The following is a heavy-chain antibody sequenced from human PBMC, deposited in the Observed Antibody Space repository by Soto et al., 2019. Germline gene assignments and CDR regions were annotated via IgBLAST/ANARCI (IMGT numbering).Heavy chain of an antibody. CDR1: GFDFNKYA. CDR2: ITSIGEST. J-gene: IGHJ4*02. V-gene: IGHV3-23*01. Sequence: GGSLRLSCTAFGFDFNKYAMTWVRQAPGKRLQWVSSITSIGESTYYADSVKGRLTPSRDNSKNTLYLPLNSIRADDTAVFYCAKDSRSHNPPQTYFASWGQGPLVTGSS. D-gene: IGHD1-20*01. CDR3: AKDSRSHNPPQTYFAS.